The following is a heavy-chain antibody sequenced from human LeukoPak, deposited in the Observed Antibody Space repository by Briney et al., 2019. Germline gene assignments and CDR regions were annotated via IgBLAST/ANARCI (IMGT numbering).Heavy chain of an antibody. V-gene: IGHV3-73*01. CDR1: GFTFSGSA. CDR3: TRDQTPYY. CDR2: IRSKANSYAT. Sequence: GGSLRLSCAASGFTFSGSAMHWVRQASGKGLEWVGRIRSKANSYATAYAASVKGRFTISRDDSKNTAYLQMDSLKTDDTAVYYCTRDQTPYYWGQGTLVTVSS. J-gene: IGHJ4*02.